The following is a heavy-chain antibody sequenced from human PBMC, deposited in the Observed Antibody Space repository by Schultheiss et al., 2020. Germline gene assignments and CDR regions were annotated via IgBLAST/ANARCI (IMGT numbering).Heavy chain of an antibody. Sequence: SETLSLTCTVSGGSISSGDYYWSWIRQPPGKGLEWIGYIYYSGSTYYNPSLKSRVTISVDTSKNQFSLKLSSVTAADTAVYYCARTFYGDYGVYDYWGQGNLGTVSS. J-gene: IGHJ4*02. D-gene: IGHD4-17*01. CDR3: ARTFYGDYGVYDY. CDR1: GGSISSGDYY. CDR2: IYYSGST. V-gene: IGHV4-30-4*01.